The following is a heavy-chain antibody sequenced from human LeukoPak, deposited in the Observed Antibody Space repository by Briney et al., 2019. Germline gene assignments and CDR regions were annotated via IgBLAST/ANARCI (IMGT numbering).Heavy chain of an antibody. CDR2: ISSSSSYI. CDR3: ARDNCSGGSCYPLYYYDMDV. CDR1: GFTFSSYS. Sequence: PGGSLRLSCAASGFTFSSYSMDWVRQAPGKGLEWVSSISSSSSYIYYADSVKGRFTISRDNAKNSLYLQMNSLRAEDTAVYYCARDNCSGGSCYPLYYYDMDVWGQGTTVTVSS. J-gene: IGHJ6*02. V-gene: IGHV3-21*01. D-gene: IGHD2-15*01.